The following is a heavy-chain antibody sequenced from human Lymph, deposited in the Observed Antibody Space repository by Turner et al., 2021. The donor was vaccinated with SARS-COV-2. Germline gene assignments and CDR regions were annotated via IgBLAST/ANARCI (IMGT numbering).Heavy chain of an antibody. CDR1: GFTFSSYS. Sequence: EVQLVESGGGLVKPGGSLRLSFAASGFTFSSYSMNWVRQAPGKGLEWVSSITFTSSYIYYADSVKGRVTISRDNAKNSRYLQMNSLRAEDTAVYYCARGPPDFPYYFDYWGQGTLVTVSS. V-gene: IGHV3-21*01. J-gene: IGHJ4*02. CDR2: ITFTSSYI. D-gene: IGHD2-21*02. CDR3: ARGPPDFPYYFDY.